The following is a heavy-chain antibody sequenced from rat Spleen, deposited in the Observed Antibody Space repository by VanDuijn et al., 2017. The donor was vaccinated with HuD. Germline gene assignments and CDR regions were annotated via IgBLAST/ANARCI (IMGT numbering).Heavy chain of an antibody. CDR2: INFSGST. CDR1: GSSITSHY. CDR3: ARGPVDY. Sequence: EVQLQESGPGLVKPSQSLSLTCSVTGSSITSHYWGWIRKFPGNKMEWMGYINFSGSTSYNPSLKSRISITRDTSKNQFFLLLNSITAEDTATYHCARGPVDYWGRGVMVTVSS. V-gene: IGHV3-1*01. J-gene: IGHJ2*01.